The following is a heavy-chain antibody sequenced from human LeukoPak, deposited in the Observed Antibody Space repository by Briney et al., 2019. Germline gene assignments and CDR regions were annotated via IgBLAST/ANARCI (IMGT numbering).Heavy chain of an antibody. CDR1: GGSINSYY. V-gene: IGHV4-59*08. CDR2: IYYSGST. D-gene: IGHD6-19*01. J-gene: IGHJ4*02. CDR3: ARQGAVAGTFDY. Sequence: SETLSLTCTVSGGSINSYYWNWIRQSPGKGLEWIGYIYYSGSTNYNPSLKSRVNISVDTSKNQFSLNLTSVSAADTAVYYCARQGAVAGTFDYWGQGTLVTVSS.